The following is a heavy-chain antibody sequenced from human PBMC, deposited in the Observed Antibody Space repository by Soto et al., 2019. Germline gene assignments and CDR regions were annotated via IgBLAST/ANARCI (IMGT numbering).Heavy chain of an antibody. CDR2: IKQDGSEK. V-gene: IGHV3-7*01. J-gene: IGHJ6*04. CDR1: GFTFSSYW. CDR3: VGIFGEWELEMDV. D-gene: IGHD3-3*01. Sequence: GGSLRLSCAASGFTFSSYWMSWVRQAPGKGLEWVANIKQDGSEKYYVDSVKGRFTISRDNAKNSLYLQMNSLRAEDTAVYYCVGIFGEWELEMDVWGKGTTVTVSS.